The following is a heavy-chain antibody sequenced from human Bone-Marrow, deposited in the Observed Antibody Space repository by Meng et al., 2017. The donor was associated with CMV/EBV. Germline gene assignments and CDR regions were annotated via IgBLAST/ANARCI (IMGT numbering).Heavy chain of an antibody. J-gene: IGHJ4*02. D-gene: IGHD2-2*01. V-gene: IGHV3-7*01. CDR1: GFPFISYS. Sequence: GESLKILCAASGFPFISYSMTWVRQTPGKGLEWVASIKKDGSEKYYVDSVKGRFTISRDNAETLLYLQMNSLRAEDTAIYYCARVLRVPASTKILLDYWGQGTLVTVSS. CDR3: ARVLRVPASTKILLDY. CDR2: IKKDGSEK.